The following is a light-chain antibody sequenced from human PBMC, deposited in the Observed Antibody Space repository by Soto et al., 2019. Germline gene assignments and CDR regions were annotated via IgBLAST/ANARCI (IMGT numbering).Light chain of an antibody. Sequence: QSVLTQPASVSGSPGQSITISCTGTSSDVGDYNFVSWYQQYPGKAPKLMIYEVSNRPSGVSNRFSGSKSGNTASLTISGLQAEDEADYYCSSYTSSNTVVFGGGTKVTVL. CDR3: SSYTSSNTVV. J-gene: IGLJ2*01. V-gene: IGLV2-14*01. CDR2: EVS. CDR1: SSDVGDYNF.